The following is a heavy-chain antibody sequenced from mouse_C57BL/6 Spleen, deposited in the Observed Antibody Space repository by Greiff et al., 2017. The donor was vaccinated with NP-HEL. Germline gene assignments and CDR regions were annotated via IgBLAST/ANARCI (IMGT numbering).Heavy chain of an antibody. D-gene: IGHD2-3*01. CDR1: GFTFSAYY. Sequence: EVNLVESGGGLVQPGGSLKLSCAASGFTFSAYYMYWVRQTPEKRLEWVAYLSTGGGSTYYPDTVKGRFTFSRDNAKNTLYLQMSRLKSEDTAMYDCARHGIDEGYYDYFDYWGQGTTLTVSS. V-gene: IGHV5-12*01. CDR2: LSTGGGST. J-gene: IGHJ2*01. CDR3: ARHGIDEGYYDYFDY.